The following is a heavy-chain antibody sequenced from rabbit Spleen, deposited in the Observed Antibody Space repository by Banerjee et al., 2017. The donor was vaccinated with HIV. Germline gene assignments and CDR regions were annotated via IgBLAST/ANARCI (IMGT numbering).Heavy chain of an antibody. CDR1: GFSFSSAYD. D-gene: IGHD3-1*01. V-gene: IGHV1S47*01. Sequence: QEQLVESGGGLVQPEGSLTLTCTASGFSFSSAYDIVWVRQAPGKGLEWIGYIDPVFGSTYYASWVNGQFTISSHNAQNTLYLQLTSLTAADTATYFCARGFPLWGQGTLVTVS. CDR2: IDPVFGST. CDR3: ARGFPL. J-gene: IGHJ3*01.